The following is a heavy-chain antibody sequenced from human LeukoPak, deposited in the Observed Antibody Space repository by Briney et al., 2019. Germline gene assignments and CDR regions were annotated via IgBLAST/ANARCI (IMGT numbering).Heavy chain of an antibody. CDR2: IRFDESDK. D-gene: IGHD3-10*01. V-gene: IGHV3-30*02. J-gene: IGHJ4*02. CDR3: ARDIGSRGSGTLYYFDY. Sequence: GGSLRLSCAASGFTFSNYAMHWVRQAPGKGLEWVAFIRFDESDKYYADSVKGRFTIFRDNSKNTLYLQMNSLRAEDTAVYYCARDIGSRGSGTLYYFDYWGQGTLVTVSS. CDR1: GFTFSNYA.